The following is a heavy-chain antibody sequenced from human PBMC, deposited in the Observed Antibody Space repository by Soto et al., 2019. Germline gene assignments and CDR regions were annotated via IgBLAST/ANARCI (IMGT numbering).Heavy chain of an antibody. V-gene: IGHV3-23*01. Sequence: PGGSLRLSCAASGFTFSSYAMSWVRQAPGKGLEWVSAISGSGGSAYYADSVKGRFTISRDNSKNTLYLQMNSLRAEDTAVYYCAKDHVLLWFGELSFDYWGQGTLVTVSS. CDR3: AKDHVLLWFGELSFDY. D-gene: IGHD3-10*01. CDR2: ISGSGGSA. CDR1: GFTFSSYA. J-gene: IGHJ4*02.